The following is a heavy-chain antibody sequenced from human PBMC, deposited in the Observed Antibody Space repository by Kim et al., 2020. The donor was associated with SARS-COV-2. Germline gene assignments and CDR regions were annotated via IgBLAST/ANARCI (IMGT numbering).Heavy chain of an antibody. Sequence: QGRVTITADKSTSTAYMELSSLRSEDTAVYYCARDTGVYSSSSWGAFDIWGQGTMVTVSS. V-gene: IGHV1-69*04. D-gene: IGHD6-6*01. CDR3: ARDTGVYSSSSWGAFDI. J-gene: IGHJ3*02.